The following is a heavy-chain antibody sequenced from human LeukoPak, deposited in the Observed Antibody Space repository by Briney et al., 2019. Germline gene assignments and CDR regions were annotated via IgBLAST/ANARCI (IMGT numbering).Heavy chain of an antibody. V-gene: IGHV3-49*03. J-gene: IGHJ4*02. CDR2: IRSKAYGGTT. CDR3: FRGGANSPFDY. D-gene: IGHD1-1*01. CDR1: GFTFGDYT. Sequence: PGGSLRLSCTASGFTFGDYTMTWFRQAPGKGLEWVGFIRSKAYGGTTEDAASVKGRFAISRDDSISIAYLQMNSLKTEDTAVYYCFRGGANSPFDYWGQGTLVTVSS.